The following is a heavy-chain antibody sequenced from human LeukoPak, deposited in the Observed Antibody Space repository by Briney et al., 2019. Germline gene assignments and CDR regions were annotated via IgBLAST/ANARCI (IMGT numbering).Heavy chain of an antibody. D-gene: IGHD3-22*01. CDR3: ARVVYYYSTGLYGMDV. Sequence: PAASVKVSCKASGGTFSSYAISWVRQAPGQGLEWMGGIIPIFGTANYAQKFQGRVTITADESTSTAYMELSSLRSDDTAVYYCARVVYYYSTGLYGMDVWGQGTTVTVSS. CDR1: GGTFSSYA. J-gene: IGHJ6*02. CDR2: IIPIFGTA. V-gene: IGHV1-69*13.